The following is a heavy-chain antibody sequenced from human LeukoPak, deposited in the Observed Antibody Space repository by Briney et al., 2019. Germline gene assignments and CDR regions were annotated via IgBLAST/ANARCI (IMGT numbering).Heavy chain of an antibody. V-gene: IGHV3-20*01. CDR2: INWNGGST. D-gene: IGHD3-22*01. CDR1: GFTFDDYG. Sequence: GSLRLSCAASGFTFDDYGMSWVRQAPGNGLEWVSGINWNGGSTGYADSVKGRFTISRDNAKNSLYLQMNSLRAEDTALYHCARSDYYDSSGYYYYYYYMDVWGKGTTVTISS. CDR3: ARSDYYDSSGYYYYYYYMDV. J-gene: IGHJ6*03.